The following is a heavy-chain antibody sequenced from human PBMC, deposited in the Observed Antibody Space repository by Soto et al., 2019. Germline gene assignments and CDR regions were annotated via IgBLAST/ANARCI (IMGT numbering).Heavy chain of an antibody. Sequence: SQTLSLTCAISVYGVSSNTAAWSWIIQSPSRGLEWLGRTYYRSQWYSDYDFSVKSRITINPDTSKNQFSLRLDSVTPEDTAVYYCARGTEWRRSSYSYAMDAWGQRTTVTLSX. D-gene: IGHD5-12*01. J-gene: IGHJ6*01. CDR3: ARGTEWRRSSYSYAMDA. CDR1: VYGVSSNTAA. V-gene: IGHV6-1*01. CDR2: TYYRSQWYS.